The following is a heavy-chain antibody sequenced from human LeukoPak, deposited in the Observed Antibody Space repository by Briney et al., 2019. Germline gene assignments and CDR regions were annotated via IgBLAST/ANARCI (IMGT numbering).Heavy chain of an antibody. Sequence: SETLSLTCAVYGGSFSGYYWSWIRQPPGKGLEWIGEINHSGSTNYNPSLKSRVTISVDTSKNQFSLKLSSVTAADTAVYYCARPREDASGYYYAAFDIWGQGTMVTVSS. V-gene: IGHV4-34*01. CDR2: INHSGST. J-gene: IGHJ3*02. D-gene: IGHD3-22*01. CDR3: ARPREDASGYYYAAFDI. CDR1: GGSFSGYY.